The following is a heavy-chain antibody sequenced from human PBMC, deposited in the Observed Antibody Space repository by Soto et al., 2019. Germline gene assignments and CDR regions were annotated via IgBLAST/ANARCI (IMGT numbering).Heavy chain of an antibody. CDR2: ISYDGSNK. V-gene: IGHV3-30*18. CDR3: AKDPALAAAGYYYGMDV. Sequence: QVQLVESGGGVVQPGRSLRLSCAASGFTFSSYGMHWVRQAPGKGLEWVAVISYDGSNKYYADSVKGRFTISRDNSKNTLYLQMNSLRAEDTAVYYCAKDPALAAAGYYYGMDVWGQGTTVTVSS. D-gene: IGHD6-13*01. CDR1: GFTFSSYG. J-gene: IGHJ6*02.